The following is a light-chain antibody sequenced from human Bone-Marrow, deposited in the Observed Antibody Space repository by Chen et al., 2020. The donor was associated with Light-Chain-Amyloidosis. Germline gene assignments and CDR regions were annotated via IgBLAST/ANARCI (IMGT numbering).Light chain of an antibody. CDR1: NIGSTR. CDR2: GDR. CDR3: QVFDRSSDRPV. Sequence: SYVLSQPSSASVAAGQTATIACGGHNIGSTRVHWYQQTPGQAPLLVVYGDRDRPSGIPERLSGSNSGNTATRTISRVEDGDESDYYCQVFDRSSDRPVFGGGTKLTVL. V-gene: IGLV3-21*02. J-gene: IGLJ3*02.